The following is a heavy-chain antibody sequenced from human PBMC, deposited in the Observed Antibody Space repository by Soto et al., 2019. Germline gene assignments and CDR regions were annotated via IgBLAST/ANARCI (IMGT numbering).Heavy chain of an antibody. V-gene: IGHV4-59*08. CDR3: VRHATDHRGNAEDWYFDL. CDR1: GASISSYY. CDR2: MSNSGST. J-gene: IGHJ2*01. D-gene: IGHD2-15*01. Sequence: QVQLQESGRGLVRPSETLSLTCTVSGASISSYYWTWVRQPPGKGLEWIGYMSNSGSTNYNPSFKSRVTMSVDTSKNQFSLKLSSVTAADTAVYYCVRHATDHRGNAEDWYFDLWGRGTLVTVSS.